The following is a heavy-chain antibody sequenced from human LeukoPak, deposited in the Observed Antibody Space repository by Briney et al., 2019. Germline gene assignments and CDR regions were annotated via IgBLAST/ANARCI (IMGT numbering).Heavy chain of an antibody. CDR2: IFYSGST. D-gene: IGHD6-6*01. V-gene: IGHV4-59*08. CDR3: AREYSSSSGRRAFDI. CDR1: GGSISGYY. J-gene: IGHJ3*02. Sequence: SETLSLTCTVSGGSISGYYWSWIRQPPGKGLEWIGYIFYSGSTNYNPSLKSRLTISIDTSKNQFSLKLSSVTAADTAVYYCAREYSSSSGRRAFDIWGQGTMVTVFS.